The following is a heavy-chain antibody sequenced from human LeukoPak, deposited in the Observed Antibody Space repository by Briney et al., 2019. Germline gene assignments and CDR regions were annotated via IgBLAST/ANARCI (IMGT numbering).Heavy chain of an antibody. CDR1: GFTFSSYS. V-gene: IGHV3-21*01. CDR3: AIFRYSQLPTGRVDY. Sequence: PGGSLRLSCAASGFTFSSYSMKWVRQAPGKGLEWVSSISSSSSYIYYADSVKGRFTISRDNAKNSLYLQMNSLRAEDTAVYYCAIFRYSQLPTGRVDYWGQGTLVTVSS. CDR2: ISSSSSYI. J-gene: IGHJ4*02. D-gene: IGHD2-2*01.